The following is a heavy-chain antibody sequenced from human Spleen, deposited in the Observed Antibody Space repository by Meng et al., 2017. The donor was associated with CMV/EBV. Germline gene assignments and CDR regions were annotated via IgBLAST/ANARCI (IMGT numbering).Heavy chain of an antibody. Sequence: SETLSLTCTVSGGSISSTSHYWGWIRQPPGKGLQWVGNIYYRGDSYYNSSLKSRVSISVDTSKNQFSLRLTSVTASDTAVYYCARVRVAGTLYYYYYGMDVWGQGTTVTVSS. CDR1: GGSISSTSHY. CDR2: IYYRGDS. CDR3: ARVRVAGTLYYYYYGMDV. D-gene: IGHD6-19*01. J-gene: IGHJ6*02. V-gene: IGHV4-39*01.